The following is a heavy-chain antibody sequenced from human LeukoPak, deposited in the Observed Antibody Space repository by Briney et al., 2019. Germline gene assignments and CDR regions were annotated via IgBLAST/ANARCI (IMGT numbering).Heavy chain of an antibody. D-gene: IGHD1-14*01. V-gene: IGHV4-39*01. CDR1: GGSFSGYY. J-gene: IGHJ4*02. CDR3: ASLTGTLTFDY. CDR2: IYYSGST. Sequence: SETLSLTCVVYGGSFSGYYWGWIRQPPGKGLEWIGSIYYSGSTYYNPSPKSRVTISVDTSKNQFSLKLSSVTAADTAVYYCASLTGTLTFDYWGQGTLVTVSS.